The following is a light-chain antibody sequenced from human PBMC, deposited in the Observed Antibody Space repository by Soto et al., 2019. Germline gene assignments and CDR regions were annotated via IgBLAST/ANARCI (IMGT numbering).Light chain of an antibody. CDR1: QTVSSNY. CDR3: QEYDASPIT. CDR2: GAS. Sequence: IVLTQSPGTLSLSPGERATLSCRASQTVSSNYLAWYQQKPGQAPRFLIYGASSRATGIPDRFSGSGSGTDFTLTITRLEPEDFAVYYCQEYDASPITFGLGTRLEIK. V-gene: IGKV3-20*01. J-gene: IGKJ5*01.